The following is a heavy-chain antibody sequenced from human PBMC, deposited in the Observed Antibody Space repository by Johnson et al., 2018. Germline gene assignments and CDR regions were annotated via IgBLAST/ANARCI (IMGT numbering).Heavy chain of an antibody. V-gene: IGHV3-11*04. D-gene: IGHD1-26*01. CDR1: GFIFSDYY. CDR2: IDPSGSVR. J-gene: IGHJ6*04. CDR3: ARRSSLDV. Sequence: QVQLQEWGGGLVKPGVSVRLSCAASGFIFSDYYMTWIRQAPGKGLEWVSYIDPSGSVRKYADSVKGRFTISGDNAKNSLYLQMNSLTAEDTAVYYCARRSSLDVWGKGTTVTVSS.